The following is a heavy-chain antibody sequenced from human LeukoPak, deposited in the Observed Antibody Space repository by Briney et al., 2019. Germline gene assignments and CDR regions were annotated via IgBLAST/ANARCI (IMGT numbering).Heavy chain of an antibody. J-gene: IGHJ3*02. CDR2: ISGSGGST. Sequence: GGSLRLSCAASGFTFSSYAMSWVRQAPGKGLEWVSAISGSGGSTYYADSVKGRFTISRDNSKNTLCLQMNSLRAEDTAVYYCAKDLTQMVRGVYDAFDIWGQGTMVTVSS. D-gene: IGHD3-10*01. CDR1: GFTFSSYA. V-gene: IGHV3-23*01. CDR3: AKDLTQMVRGVYDAFDI.